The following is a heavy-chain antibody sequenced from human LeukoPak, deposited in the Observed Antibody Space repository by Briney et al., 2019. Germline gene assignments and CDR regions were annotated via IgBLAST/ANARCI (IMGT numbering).Heavy chain of an antibody. Sequence: GGSLRLSCAASGFSFSTYSFSWVRQAPGKGLEWVSGISASGGDTFYADSVKGRFTISRDNSKNTLSMQMNSVRVEGTAIYYCAKDVRRCNGACTWGQGTLVTVS. D-gene: IGHD2-8*01. CDR1: GFSFSTYS. CDR3: AKDVRRCNGACT. J-gene: IGHJ1*01. V-gene: IGHV3-23*01. CDR2: ISASGGDT.